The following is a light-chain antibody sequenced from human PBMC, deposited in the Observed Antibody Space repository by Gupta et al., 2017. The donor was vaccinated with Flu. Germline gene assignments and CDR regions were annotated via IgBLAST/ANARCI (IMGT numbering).Light chain of an antibody. Sequence: DIRMPQSPSTLSASVGDRVTIPSRASQSVGKWLSCYQQTPGKAPKVLIYKASSLESEVPSRSSGSGAGTESTLTTSRLQPDDVATYYCQQYNSPPYTFGQGTKLDIK. CDR1: QSVGKW. CDR3: QQYNSPPYT. V-gene: IGKV1-5*03. CDR2: KAS. J-gene: IGKJ2*01.